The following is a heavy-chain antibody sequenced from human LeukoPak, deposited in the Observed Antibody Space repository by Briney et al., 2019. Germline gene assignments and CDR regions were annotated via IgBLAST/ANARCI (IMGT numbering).Heavy chain of an antibody. Sequence: GGSLRLSCAASGFTFSSYSMNGVRQAPGKGVEGVSSISSSSSYIYYADSVKGRFTISRDNAKNSLYLQMNSLRAEDTAVYYCAREGYDFWSGYLPHQYCYYYMDVWGKGTTVTVSS. CDR1: GFTFSSYS. V-gene: IGHV3-21*01. J-gene: IGHJ6*03. CDR3: AREGYDFWSGYLPHQYCYYYMDV. D-gene: IGHD3-3*01. CDR2: ISSSSSYI.